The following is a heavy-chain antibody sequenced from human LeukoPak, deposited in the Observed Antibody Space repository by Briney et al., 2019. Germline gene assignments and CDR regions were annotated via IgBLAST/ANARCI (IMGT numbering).Heavy chain of an antibody. CDR3: ARFPPSYYYDSSGYPFDY. CDR1: GFTFSSFW. V-gene: IGHV3-7*03. J-gene: IGHJ4*02. Sequence: PGGSLRLSCAASGFTFSSFWLTWVRQAPGKGLEWVANIERDGSKKTYVDSVKGRFTISRDNAKNSLYLQMSSLRAEDTAVYYCARFPPSYYYDSSGYPFDYWGQGTLVTVSS. D-gene: IGHD3-22*01. CDR2: IERDGSKK.